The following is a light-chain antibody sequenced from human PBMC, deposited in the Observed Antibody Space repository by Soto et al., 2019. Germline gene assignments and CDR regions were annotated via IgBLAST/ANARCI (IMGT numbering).Light chain of an antibody. CDR1: QSISSW. CDR3: QQYSSYSQT. V-gene: IGKV1-5*01. CDR2: DAS. J-gene: IGKJ1*01. Sequence: GDRVTITFPASQSISSWLAWYQQKPGKAPKLLIYDASSLESGVPSRFSGSGSGTEFTLTISSLQPDDFAKYYCQQYSSYSQTFGQGTKVDIK.